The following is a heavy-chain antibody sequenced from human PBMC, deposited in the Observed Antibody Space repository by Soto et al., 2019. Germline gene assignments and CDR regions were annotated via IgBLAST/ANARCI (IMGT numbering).Heavy chain of an antibody. Sequence: QVQLVESGGGVVQPGRSLRLSCAASGFTFSTYGMHWVRQAPGKGLEWVALIWSDGTNKYYADSVKGRFTISRDNSKKTPYLQMNSLRAEDTAVYYCVRVFDTYYFDLWGQGTMVTVSS. CDR1: GFTFSTYG. D-gene: IGHD3-9*01. J-gene: IGHJ4*02. CDR3: VRVFDTYYFDL. V-gene: IGHV3-33*01. CDR2: IWSDGTNK.